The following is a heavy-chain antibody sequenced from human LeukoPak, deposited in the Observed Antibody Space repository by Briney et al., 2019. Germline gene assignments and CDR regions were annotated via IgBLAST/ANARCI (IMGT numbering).Heavy chain of an antibody. CDR2: IYYSGST. J-gene: IGHJ4*02. D-gene: IGHD5-18*01. V-gene: IGHV4-59*08. CDR3: ARLEWSYGAVGTDY. Sequence: SETLSLTCTVSGGSISSYYWSWIRQPPGKGLEWIGYIYYSGSTNYNPSLKSRVTISVDTSKNQFSLKLSSVTAADTAVYYCARLEWSYGAVGTDYWGQGTLVTVSS. CDR1: GGSISSYY.